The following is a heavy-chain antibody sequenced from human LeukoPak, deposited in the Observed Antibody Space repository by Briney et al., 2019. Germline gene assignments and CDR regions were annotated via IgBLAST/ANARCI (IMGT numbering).Heavy chain of an antibody. D-gene: IGHD6-19*01. CDR2: IYYSGST. Sequence: ASETLSLTCTVPGGSVSSYYWSWIRQPPGKGLEWIGYIYYSGSTNYNPSLKSRVTISVDTSKNQFSLKLSSVTAADTAVYYCARVRTAGTNWFDPWGQGTLVTVSS. CDR3: ARVRTAGTNWFDP. V-gene: IGHV4-59*02. CDR1: GGSVSSYY. J-gene: IGHJ5*02.